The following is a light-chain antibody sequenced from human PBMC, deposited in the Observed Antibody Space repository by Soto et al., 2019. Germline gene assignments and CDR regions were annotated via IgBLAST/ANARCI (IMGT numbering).Light chain of an antibody. J-gene: IGLJ2*01. CDR2: LNSDGSH. CDR1: SGHSSYA. Sequence: QPVLTQSPSASASLGASVKLTCTLSSGHSSYAIAWHQQRPEKGPRYLMKLNSDGSHSKGDGIPDRFSGSSSGAERYLTISRLQSEDEADYCCQTWVTGIQVFGGGTKLTV. V-gene: IGLV4-69*01. CDR3: QTWVTGIQV.